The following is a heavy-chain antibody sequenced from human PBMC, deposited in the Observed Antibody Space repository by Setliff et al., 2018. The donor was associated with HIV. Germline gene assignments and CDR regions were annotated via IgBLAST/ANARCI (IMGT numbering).Heavy chain of an antibody. CDR2: MNPKSGNT. D-gene: IGHD3-3*01. CDR3: LREPLREEWAPNFDY. CDR1: GYTFTSYD. Sequence: GASVKVSCKASGYTFTSYDFNWVRQATGQGLEWMGWMNPKSGNTGYAQKFQGRVIMTRSTSKTTAYMELSSLRSQDTAVYYCLREPLREEWAPNFDYWGQGTLVTVSS. V-gene: IGHV1-8*02. J-gene: IGHJ4*02.